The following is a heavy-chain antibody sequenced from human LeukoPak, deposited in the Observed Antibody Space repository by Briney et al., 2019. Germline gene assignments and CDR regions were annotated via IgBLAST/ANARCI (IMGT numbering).Heavy chain of an antibody. Sequence: PSETLSLTCTVSLGSLSSGSYYWCWIRQPAGKGLEWIGRIYTSGSTNYKPSLKSRVTISVDTSKNQFPLKLSSVTAADTAGYYCARWAYYGSGSYYNPSDYWGQGTLVTVSS. D-gene: IGHD3-10*01. V-gene: IGHV4-61*02. CDR3: ARWAYYGSGSYYNPSDY. CDR1: LGSLSSGSYY. CDR2: IYTSGST. J-gene: IGHJ4*02.